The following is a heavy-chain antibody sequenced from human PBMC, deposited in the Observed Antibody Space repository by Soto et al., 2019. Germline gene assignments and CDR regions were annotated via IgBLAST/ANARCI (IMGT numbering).Heavy chain of an antibody. CDR1: GGSFSGYY. CDR2: INHSGST. J-gene: IGHJ6*02. Sequence: SETLSLTCAVYGGSFSGYYWSWIRQPPGKGLEWIGEINHSGSTNYNPSLKSRVTISVDTSKNQFSLKLSSVTAADTAVYYCARVYYGSGTYPQYYYYGMDVWGQGTTVTVSS. D-gene: IGHD3-10*01. CDR3: ARVYYGSGTYPQYYYYGMDV. V-gene: IGHV4-34*01.